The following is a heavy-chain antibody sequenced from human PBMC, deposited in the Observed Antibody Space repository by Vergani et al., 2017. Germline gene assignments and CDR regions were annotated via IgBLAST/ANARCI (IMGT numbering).Heavy chain of an antibody. V-gene: IGHV5-10-1*01. D-gene: IGHD3-22*01. J-gene: IGHJ4*02. CDR3: ARHGPQPLYCDSSGAAFDY. CDR2: IDPSDSYT. Sequence: EVQLVQSGAEVKKPGESLRISCKGSGYSFTSYWISWVRQMPGKGLEWMGRIDPSDSYTNYSPSFQGHVTISADKSISTAYLQWSSLKASDTAMYYCARHGPQPLYCDSSGAAFDYWGQGTLVTVSS. CDR1: GYSFTSYW.